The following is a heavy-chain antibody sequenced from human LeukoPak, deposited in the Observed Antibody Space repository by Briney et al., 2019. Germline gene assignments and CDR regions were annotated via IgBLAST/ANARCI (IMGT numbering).Heavy chain of an antibody. V-gene: IGHV3-30*02. CDR2: IRYDGTSK. Sequence: PGGSLRLSCAASGFTFSSSGMHWVRRAPGKGLEWVAFIRYDGTSKYYADSVKGRFTISRDSSKNTVYLQMNSLRAEDTAAYYCAKETRGSYSDYWGQGTLVTVSS. J-gene: IGHJ4*02. CDR3: AKETRGSYSDY. D-gene: IGHD1-26*01. CDR1: GFTFSSSG.